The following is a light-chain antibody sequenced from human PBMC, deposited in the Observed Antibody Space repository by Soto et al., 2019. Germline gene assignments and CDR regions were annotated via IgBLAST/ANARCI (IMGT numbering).Light chain of an antibody. J-gene: IGKJ1*01. V-gene: IGKV3-15*01. Sequence: EIVMTQSPATLSVSPGERANLTCRASQSVSSNLAWYQKKAGQAPRLLIYGASTRATGIPARFSGGGSGTEFTLTISSLQSEDFAVYYCQQYNDWPPWTFGQGTKVEIK. CDR2: GAS. CDR3: QQYNDWPPWT. CDR1: QSVSSN.